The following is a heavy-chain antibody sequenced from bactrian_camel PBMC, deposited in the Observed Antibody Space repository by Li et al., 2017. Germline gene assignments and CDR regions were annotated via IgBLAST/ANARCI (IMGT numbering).Heavy chain of an antibody. D-gene: IGHD1*01. V-gene: IGHV3S53*01. CDR1: GNTARNRV. CDR2: IDGDGYT. J-gene: IGHJ7*01. Sequence: VQLVESGGGSVQAGGNLTLSCTASGNTARNRVWGWFRQAPGLEREGVATIDGDGYTAYKDSVKGRFTITHDDASNTLTLQMNSLKPEDTAIYYCAAALRYCSFGMDYFGEGTQVTVS.